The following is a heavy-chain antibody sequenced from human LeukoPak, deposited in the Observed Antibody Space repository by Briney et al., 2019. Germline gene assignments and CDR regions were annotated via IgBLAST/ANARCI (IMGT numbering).Heavy chain of an antibody. J-gene: IGHJ5*01. D-gene: IGHD3-3*01. Sequence: GGSLRLSCAASGFTFSSYNMNWVRQAPGKGLECVSYITSSGTTIYYADSVKGRFTISRDNSKNTLYLQMNSLRAEDTAVYYCAKSRSYDFWSGYYWFDYWGQGTLVTVSS. CDR1: GFTFSSYN. CDR3: AKSRSYDFWSGYYWFDY. CDR2: ITSSGTTI. V-gene: IGHV3-48*01.